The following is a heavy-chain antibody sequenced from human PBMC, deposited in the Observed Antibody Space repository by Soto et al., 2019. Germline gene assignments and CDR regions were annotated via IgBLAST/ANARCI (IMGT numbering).Heavy chain of an antibody. D-gene: IGHD6-13*01. CDR2: IKQDGSEE. V-gene: IGHV3-7*01. J-gene: IGHJ6*02. CDR3: ARIAASGRGWDV. CDR1: GFTFSSYW. Sequence: EVQLVESGGGLVQPGGSLRLSCVDSGFTFSSYWMSWVRQARVKGLEWVGNIKQDGSEENYVDSVKGRFTISRDNAKTSMYLQMHSLRAEDTAVYYCARIAASGRGWDVWGQGTTVVVSS.